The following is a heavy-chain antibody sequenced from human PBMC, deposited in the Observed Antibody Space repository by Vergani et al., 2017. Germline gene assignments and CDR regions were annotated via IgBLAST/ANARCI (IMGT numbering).Heavy chain of an antibody. V-gene: IGHV4-59*12. Sequence: QVQLQESGPGLVKPSQTLSLTCTVSGGSISSYYWSWIRQPPGKGLEWIGYIYYSGSTNYNPSLKSRVTISVDTSKNQFSLKLSSVTAADTAVYYCARDTTTVTTSWFDPWGQGTLVTVSS. CDR3: ARDTTTVTTSWFDP. CDR2: IYYSGST. CDR1: GGSISSYY. J-gene: IGHJ5*02. D-gene: IGHD4-17*01.